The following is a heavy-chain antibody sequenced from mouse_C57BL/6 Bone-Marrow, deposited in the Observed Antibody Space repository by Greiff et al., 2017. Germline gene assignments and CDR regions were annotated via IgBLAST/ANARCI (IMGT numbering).Heavy chain of an antibody. Sequence: DVKLVESGGDLVKPGGSLKLSCAASGFTFSSYGMSWVRQTPDKRLEWVATISSGGSYTYYPDSVKGRFTISRDNAKNTLYLQMGSLKSEDTAMYYCARYDYAAMDYWGQGTSVTVSS. V-gene: IGHV5-6*02. CDR3: ARYDYAAMDY. J-gene: IGHJ4*01. CDR1: GFTFSSYG. CDR2: ISSGGSYT.